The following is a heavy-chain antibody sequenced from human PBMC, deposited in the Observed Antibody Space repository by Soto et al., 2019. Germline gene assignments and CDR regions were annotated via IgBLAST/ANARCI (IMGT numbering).Heavy chain of an antibody. V-gene: IGHV1-3*01. CDR2: INAGNGDI. Sequence: ASVKVSCKASGYTLSNYAMHWVRQAPGQRLEWMGWINAGNGDIKYSQKFQGRVTITRDTSANTAYMELSSLRSEDTTVYYCARGLGLYYFDYWGQGTLVTSPQ. D-gene: IGHD1-26*01. CDR3: ARGLGLYYFDY. CDR1: GYTLSNYA. J-gene: IGHJ4*02.